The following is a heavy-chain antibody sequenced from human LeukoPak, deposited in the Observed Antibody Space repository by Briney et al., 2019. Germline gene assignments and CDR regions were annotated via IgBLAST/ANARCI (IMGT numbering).Heavy chain of an antibody. CDR3: TRDYRGKDV. Sequence: GGSLRLSCAASGFTFSSYAMSWVRQAPGKGLEWVSAISGSGGSTYYADSVKGRSTISRDNAKNSVYLQMDSLRVEDTAVYYCTRDYRGKDVWGRGTTVTVSS. J-gene: IGHJ6*02. V-gene: IGHV3-23*01. CDR2: ISGSGGST. D-gene: IGHD3-16*02. CDR1: GFTFSSYA.